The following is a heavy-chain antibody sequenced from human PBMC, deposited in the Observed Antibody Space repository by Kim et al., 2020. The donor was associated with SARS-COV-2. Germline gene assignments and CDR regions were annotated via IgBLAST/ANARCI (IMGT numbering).Heavy chain of an antibody. D-gene: IGHD3-10*01. CDR2: ISGSGAGT. V-gene: IGHV3-23*01. CDR1: GFTFSNFV. CDR3: AKGTYYY. Sequence: GGSLRHSCVASGFTFSNFVMSWVRQAPGKGLEWVSAISGSGAGTYYADSVKGRFTISRDNSKNTLYLQMNSLRAEDTAVYYCAKGTYYYWGQGTLVTVSS. J-gene: IGHJ4*02.